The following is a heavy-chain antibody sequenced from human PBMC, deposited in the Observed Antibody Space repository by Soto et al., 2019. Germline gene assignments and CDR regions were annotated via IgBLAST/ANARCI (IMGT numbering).Heavy chain of an antibody. CDR2: ISGSGGST. D-gene: IGHD3-10*01. J-gene: IGHJ4*02. CDR3: AKDRDVYGSGSYYNGLDY. CDR1: GFTFSSYA. Sequence: SLRLSCAASGFTFSSYAMSWVRQAPGKGLEWVSAISGSGGSTYYADSVKGRFTISRDNSKNTLYLQMNSLRAEDTAVYYCAKDRDVYGSGSYYNGLDYWGQGTLVTVSS. V-gene: IGHV3-23*01.